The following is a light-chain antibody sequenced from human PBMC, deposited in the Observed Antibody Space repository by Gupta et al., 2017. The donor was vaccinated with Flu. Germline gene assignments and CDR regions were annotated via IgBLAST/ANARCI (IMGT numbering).Light chain of an antibody. Sequence: TLSLSPGERATLSCRASQSIRSSYLAWYQQKPGQAPRLLIYGASSRATGIPDRFSGSGSGTAFTLTISRLEPEDFAVYYCQQYGDSPLTFGGGTKVEI. CDR1: QSIRSSY. V-gene: IGKV3-20*01. CDR2: GAS. J-gene: IGKJ4*01. CDR3: QQYGDSPLT.